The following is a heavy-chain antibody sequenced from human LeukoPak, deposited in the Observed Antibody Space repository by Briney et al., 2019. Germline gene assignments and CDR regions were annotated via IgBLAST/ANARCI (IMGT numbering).Heavy chain of an antibody. CDR3: AKSPVAAEGWFDP. CDR1: GYTFTSYD. CDR2: MNPNSGNT. V-gene: IGHV1-8*01. J-gene: IGHJ5*02. D-gene: IGHD6-19*01. Sequence: ASVKVSCKASGYTFTSYDINWVRQATGQGLEWMGWMNPNSGNTGYAQKFQGRVTMTRNTSISTAYMELSSLRSEDTAVYYCAKSPVAAEGWFDPWGQGTLVTVSS.